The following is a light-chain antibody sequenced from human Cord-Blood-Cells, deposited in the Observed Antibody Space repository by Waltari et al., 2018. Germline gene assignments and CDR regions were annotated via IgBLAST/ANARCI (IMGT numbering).Light chain of an antibody. CDR1: SSDVGGHNY. V-gene: IGLV2-14*01. CDR3: SSYTSSSTWV. Sequence: QSALTQPASVSGSPGQSITISCTGTSSDVGGHNYFPWYQQHPGKAPKLMIYEVSNRPSGVSNRFSGSKSGNTASLTISGLQAEDEADYYCSSYTSSSTWVFGGGTKLTVL. CDR2: EVS. J-gene: IGLJ3*02.